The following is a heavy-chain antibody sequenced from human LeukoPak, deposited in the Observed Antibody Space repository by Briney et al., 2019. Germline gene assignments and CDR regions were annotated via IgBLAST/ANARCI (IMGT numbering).Heavy chain of an antibody. J-gene: IGHJ5*02. V-gene: IGHV3-9*01. D-gene: IGHD5-12*01. CDR2: ISWNSGSI. CDR1: GFTYDDYA. CDR3: AAMQWLRPSRGWFDP. Sequence: GGSLRLSCAASGFTYDDYAMHWVRQAPGKGLEWVSSISWNSGSIGYAVSVKGRFTISRDNAKNSLYLQMNSLRAEDTALYYCAAMQWLRPSRGWFDPWGQGTLVTVSS.